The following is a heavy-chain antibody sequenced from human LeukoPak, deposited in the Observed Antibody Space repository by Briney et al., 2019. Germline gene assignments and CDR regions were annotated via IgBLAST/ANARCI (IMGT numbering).Heavy chain of an antibody. J-gene: IGHJ4*02. D-gene: IGHD4-23*01. CDR3: ASCTVAFDY. CDR2: IYHSGST. Sequence: SETLSLTCTVSGGSISSGGYYWSWIRQPPGKGLEWIGYIYHSGSTYYNPSLKSRVTISVDRSKNQFSLKLSSVTAAGTAVYYCASCTVAFDYWGQGTLVTVSS. V-gene: IGHV4-30-2*01. CDR1: GGSISSGGYY.